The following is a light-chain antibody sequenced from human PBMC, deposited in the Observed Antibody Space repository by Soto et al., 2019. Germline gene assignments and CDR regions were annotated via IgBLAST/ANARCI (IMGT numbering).Light chain of an antibody. CDR2: KAS. Sequence: DIQMTQSPSTLSASVGDRVTITCRASQSVGNWLAWYQQKPGKDPKLLIYKASSLESGVPSMFSGSGSGTEFTLTISSLQPDDFATYYCQQYNSYTWTFGQGTKVEIK. CDR3: QQYNSYTWT. J-gene: IGKJ1*01. V-gene: IGKV1-5*03. CDR1: QSVGNW.